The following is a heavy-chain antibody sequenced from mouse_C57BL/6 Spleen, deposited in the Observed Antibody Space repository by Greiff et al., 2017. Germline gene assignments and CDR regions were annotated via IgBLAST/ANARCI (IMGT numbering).Heavy chain of an antibody. CDR2: INPNNGGT. Sequence: EVQLQQSGPELVKPGASVKISCKASGYTFTDYYMNWVKQSHGKSLEWIGDINPNNGGTSYNQKFKGKATLTVDKSSSTAYMELRSLTSEDSAVYYCARITGNYYFDYWGQGTTLTVSS. CDR3: ARITGNYYFDY. D-gene: IGHD1-1*01. J-gene: IGHJ2*01. CDR1: GYTFTDYY. V-gene: IGHV1-26*01.